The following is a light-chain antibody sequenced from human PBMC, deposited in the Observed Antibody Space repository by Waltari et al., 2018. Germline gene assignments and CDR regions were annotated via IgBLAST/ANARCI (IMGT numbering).Light chain of an antibody. J-gene: IGLJ1*01. Sequence: QSLLIQPPSVSRTPGQRVTISCSAANSNIRSNYLYWVAHLPGEAPKLLVFRNDQRPSGVPGRFSGSKSGTSASLAISGLQSEDEADFYCATWDDSLGGAIFGPGTKVTVL. CDR3: ATWDDSLGGAI. CDR1: NSNIRSNY. V-gene: IGLV1-47*01. CDR2: RND.